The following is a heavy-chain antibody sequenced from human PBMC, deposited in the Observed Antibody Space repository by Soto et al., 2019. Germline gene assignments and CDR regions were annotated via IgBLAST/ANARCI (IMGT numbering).Heavy chain of an antibody. CDR1: GFTFDDYA. CDR3: AKDISRRLEAQANWFDP. Sequence: EVQLVESGGGLVQPGRSLRLSCAASGFTFDDYAMHWVRQAPGKGLEWVSGISWNSGSIGYADSVKGRFTISRDNAKNSLYLQMNSLRAEDTALYYCAKDISRRLEAQANWFDPWGQGTLVTVSS. V-gene: IGHV3-9*01. D-gene: IGHD1-1*01. CDR2: ISWNSGSI. J-gene: IGHJ5*02.